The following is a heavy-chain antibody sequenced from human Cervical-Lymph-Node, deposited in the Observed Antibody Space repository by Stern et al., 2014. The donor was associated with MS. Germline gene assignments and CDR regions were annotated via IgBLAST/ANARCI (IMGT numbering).Heavy chain of an antibody. Sequence: EVQLVQSGGGLVQPGRSLRLSCAASGFTFDHYGMHWVRQTPGKGLEWVSGISWNSDNIGYADSVRGRFTISRDNAQNSLYLQMNSLRPEDTALYYCAKENVLRGFDYWGQGTLVSVSS. V-gene: IGHV3-9*01. CDR1: GFTFDHYG. CDR3: AKENVLRGFDY. J-gene: IGHJ4*02. CDR2: ISWNSDNI. D-gene: IGHD3-10*01.